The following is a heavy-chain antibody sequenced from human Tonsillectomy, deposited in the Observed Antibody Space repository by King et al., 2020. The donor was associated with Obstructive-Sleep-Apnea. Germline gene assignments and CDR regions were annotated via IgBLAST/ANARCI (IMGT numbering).Heavy chain of an antibody. D-gene: IGHD2-15*01. CDR3: ARASTIRLLFYWFFDV. Sequence: QLVQSGGGLVRPGQSLRLSCEASRFTFGDYHMAWVRQTPGKGLERLAFINNTSRQKFYVDSVRGRFTVSRNNAGQSLSLQMTNLRADDTATYYCARASTIRLLFYWFFDVRGRGSLVTVSS. J-gene: IGHJ2*01. CDR1: RFTFGDYH. CDR2: INNTSRQK. V-gene: IGHV3-11*01.